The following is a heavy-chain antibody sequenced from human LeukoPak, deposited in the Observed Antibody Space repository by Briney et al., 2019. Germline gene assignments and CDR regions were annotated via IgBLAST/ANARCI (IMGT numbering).Heavy chain of an antibody. CDR2: IKQDGSEK. J-gene: IGHJ4*02. CDR1: GFTFSNYW. CDR3: ARGSVTMI. Sequence: GGSLRLSCAASGFTFSNYWMTWVRQAPGKGLEWVANIKQDGSEKYYVDSVKGRFTISRDNAENSLYLQMNSLRAEDTAVYYGARGSVTMIWGQGTLVTVSS. D-gene: IGHD3-22*01. V-gene: IGHV3-7*01.